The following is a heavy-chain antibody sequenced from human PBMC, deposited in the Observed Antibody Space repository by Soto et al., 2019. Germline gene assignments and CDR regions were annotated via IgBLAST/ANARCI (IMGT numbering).Heavy chain of an antibody. J-gene: IGHJ6*02. CDR1: GFTFSSYG. Sequence: PGGSLRLSCAASGFTFSSYGMHWVRQAPGKGLEWVAVISYDGSNKYYADSVKGRFTISRDNSKNTLYLQMNSLRAEDTAVYYCAKCDYDLVLFGMDVWGQGTTVTVS. CDR2: ISYDGSNK. CDR3: AKCDYDLVLFGMDV. V-gene: IGHV3-30*18. D-gene: IGHD3-22*01.